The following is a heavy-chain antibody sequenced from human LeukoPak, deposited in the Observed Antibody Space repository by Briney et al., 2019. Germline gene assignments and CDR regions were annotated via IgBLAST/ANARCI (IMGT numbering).Heavy chain of an antibody. CDR2: IYYSGST. V-gene: IGHV4-39*01. CDR3: ARGEASVLLWFGELLNTHYYYYYMDV. CDR1: GRSISSNRYY. D-gene: IGHD3-10*01. J-gene: IGHJ6*03. Sequence: SQTLSLTCTVSGRSISSNRYYWGWIRQTPGKGLERIRSIYYSGSTYYNPSLKSRVTISVDTSKNQYALKLTSVTAADTAVYYCARGEASVLLWFGELLNTHYYYYYMDVWGKGTTVTISS.